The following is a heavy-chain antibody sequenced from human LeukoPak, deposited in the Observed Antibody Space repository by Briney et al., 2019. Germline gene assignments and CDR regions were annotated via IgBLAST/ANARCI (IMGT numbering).Heavy chain of an antibody. CDR1: GFTFTSSA. CDR2: IVVGSGNT. D-gene: IGHD5-18*01. CDR3: ARGTWIQLWFYYYYYMDV. V-gene: IGHV1-58*02. Sequence: SVKVSCKASGFTFTSSAMQWVRQARGQRLEWIGWIVVGSGNTNYAQKFQERVTITRDMSTSTAYMELSSLRSEDTAVYYCARGTWIQLWFYYYYYMDVWGKGTTVTVSS. J-gene: IGHJ6*03.